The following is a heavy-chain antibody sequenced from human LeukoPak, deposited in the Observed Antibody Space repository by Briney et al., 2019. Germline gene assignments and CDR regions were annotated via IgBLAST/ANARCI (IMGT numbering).Heavy chain of an antibody. Sequence: ASVKVSCKASGYTFTNYAMNWVRQAPGQGLEWMGWLNTNTGNPTYAQGFTRRFVFSLDTSLSTAYLQISSLKPEDTAVYYCARDRGGLAPFDYWGQGTLVTVSS. CDR3: ARDRGGLAPFDY. D-gene: IGHD3-16*01. J-gene: IGHJ4*02. V-gene: IGHV7-4-1*02. CDR1: GYTFTNYA. CDR2: LNTNTGNP.